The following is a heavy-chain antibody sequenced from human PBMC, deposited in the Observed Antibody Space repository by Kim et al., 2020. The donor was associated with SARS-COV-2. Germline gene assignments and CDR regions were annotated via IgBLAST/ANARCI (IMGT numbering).Heavy chain of an antibody. J-gene: IGHJ6*03. CDR3: ARTNSMDV. V-gene: IGHV1-3*01. Sequence: GNGNTKYSQTFHCRVTITGDTSASTAYMELSSLRSEDTAVYYCARTNSMDVWGKGTTVTVSS. CDR2: GNGNT.